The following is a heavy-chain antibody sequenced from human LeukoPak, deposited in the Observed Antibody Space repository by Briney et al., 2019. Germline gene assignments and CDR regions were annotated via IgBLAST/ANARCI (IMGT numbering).Heavy chain of an antibody. CDR3: ARDSGSSGWYSNWFDP. CDR1: GYMFTSYY. J-gene: IGHJ5*02. Sequence: ASVKVSCKASGYMFTSYYMHWVRQAPGQGLEWMGIINPSGGSTSYAQKFQGRVTMTRDTSTSTVYMELSSLRSEDTAVYYCARDSGSSGWYSNWFDPWGQGTLVTVSS. D-gene: IGHD6-19*01. CDR2: INPSGGST. V-gene: IGHV1-46*01.